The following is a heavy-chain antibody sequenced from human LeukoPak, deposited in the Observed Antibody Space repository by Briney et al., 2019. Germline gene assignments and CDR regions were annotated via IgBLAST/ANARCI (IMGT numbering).Heavy chain of an antibody. V-gene: IGHV1-2*02. Sequence: ASVKVSCKASGYTFTGYFLHWVRQAPGQGLEWMGWINPTSGGTDYAENFQGRVTMTGDTSVNAVHMELNRLRSDDTAVYYCARDLCHGGSCFHFDSWGQGTLVTVSS. CDR3: ARDLCHGGSCFHFDS. J-gene: IGHJ4*02. CDR1: GYTFTGYF. D-gene: IGHD2-15*01. CDR2: INPTSGGT.